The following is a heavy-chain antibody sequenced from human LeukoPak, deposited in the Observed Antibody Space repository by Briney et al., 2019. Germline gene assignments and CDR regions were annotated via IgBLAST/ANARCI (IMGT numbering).Heavy chain of an antibody. V-gene: IGHV3-23*01. Sequence: GGSLRLSCAASGLTFGSYAFNWVRRAPGKGLEWVSAISAGGGSTYYADSVKGRFTISRDNSKNTLFLQMQSLGVDDTAEYFCAEGYSYSDYWGRGTLVTVSS. CDR2: ISAGGGST. D-gene: IGHD5-18*01. CDR3: AEGYSYSDY. CDR1: GLTFGSYA. J-gene: IGHJ4*02.